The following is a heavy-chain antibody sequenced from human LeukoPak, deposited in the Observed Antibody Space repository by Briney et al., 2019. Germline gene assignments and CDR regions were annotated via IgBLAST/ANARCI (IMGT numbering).Heavy chain of an antibody. Sequence: ASVKVSCKASGGTFSSYAISWVRQAPGQGLEWMGRIIPILGIANYAQKFQGRVTITADKSTSTAYMELSSLRSEDTAVYYCAKSYDSSGYYSRRMYYFDYWGQGTLVTVSS. V-gene: IGHV1-69*04. CDR1: GGTFSSYA. D-gene: IGHD3-22*01. J-gene: IGHJ4*02. CDR3: AKSYDSSGYYSRRMYYFDY. CDR2: IIPILGIA.